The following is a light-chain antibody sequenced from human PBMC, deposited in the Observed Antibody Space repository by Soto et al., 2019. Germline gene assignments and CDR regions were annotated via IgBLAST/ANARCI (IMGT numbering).Light chain of an antibody. J-gene: IGLJ1*01. CDR1: ITDIGAYNY. CDR2: GVS. Sequence: LTQPASVSGSPGQPITISCTGTITDIGAYNYVSWYQQHPGKAPKLLIYGVSSRPSGVSNRFSGSKSGNAAYLTISGLQADDEAEYYCSSYTSSITPYVFGTGTKLTVL. V-gene: IGLV2-14*01. CDR3: SSYTSSITPYV.